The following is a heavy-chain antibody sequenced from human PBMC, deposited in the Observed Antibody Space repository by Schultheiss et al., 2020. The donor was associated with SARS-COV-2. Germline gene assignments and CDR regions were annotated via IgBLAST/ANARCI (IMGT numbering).Heavy chain of an antibody. Sequence: SETLSLTCAVYGGSFSGYYWSWIRQHPGKGLEWIGYIYYSGTTNYNPSLKSRVTISVDTSKNQFSLKLSSVTAADTAVYYCARGPGPPYYYYGMDVWGQGTTVTVSS. CDR2: IYYSGTT. CDR3: ARGPGPPYYYYGMDV. D-gene: IGHD7-27*01. V-gene: IGHV4-34*01. J-gene: IGHJ6*02. CDR1: GGSFSGYY.